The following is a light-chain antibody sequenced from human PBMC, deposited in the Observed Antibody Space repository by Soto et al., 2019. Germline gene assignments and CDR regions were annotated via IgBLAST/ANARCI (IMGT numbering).Light chain of an antibody. Sequence: QSVLTQPPSASGTPGQRVTISCSGSSSNIGSNTVNWYQHLPGTAPKLLIYSNNQRPSGVPDRFSGSKSGTSASLAISGLQSEDEADYDCAAWDDSLNGQVFGGGTKLTVL. J-gene: IGLJ2*01. V-gene: IGLV1-44*01. CDR3: AAWDDSLNGQV. CDR1: SSNIGSNT. CDR2: SNN.